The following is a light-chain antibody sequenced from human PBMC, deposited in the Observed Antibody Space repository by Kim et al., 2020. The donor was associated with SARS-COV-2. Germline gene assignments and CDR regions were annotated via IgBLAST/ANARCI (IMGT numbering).Light chain of an antibody. CDR3: QQYGSSPWT. CDR2: AAS. Sequence: SPGERATFSCRASQSVNSNFLAWYQQKPGQAPRLVIYAASSRATGIPDRFSGSGSGTDFTLTISRLEPEDFAVYYCQQYGSSPWTFGQGTKVDIK. CDR1: QSVNSNF. V-gene: IGKV3-20*01. J-gene: IGKJ1*01.